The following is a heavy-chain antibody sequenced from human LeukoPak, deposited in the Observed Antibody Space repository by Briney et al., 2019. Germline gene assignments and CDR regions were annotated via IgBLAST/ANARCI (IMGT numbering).Heavy chain of an antibody. CDR2: ISSSGKSI. CDR3: ARGGSAASTNWFDS. J-gene: IGHJ5*01. V-gene: IGHV3-48*03. D-gene: IGHD1-26*01. CDR1: EFSFSIYE. Sequence: GGSLRLSCAASEFSFSIYEMNWVRQTPGKGLEWLSYISSSGKSIYYADSVKGRFTISRDNAKNSVCLQMNSLRVEDTAVYYCARGGSAASTNWFDSWGQGTLVTVSS.